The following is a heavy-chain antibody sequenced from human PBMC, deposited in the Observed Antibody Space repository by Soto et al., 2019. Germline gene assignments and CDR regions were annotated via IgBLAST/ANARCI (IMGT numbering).Heavy chain of an antibody. CDR1: GFSFSSYS. Sequence: PGGSQRLSCAASGFSFSSYSMNWVRQAPGKGLEWISYISVWGATYYADSVKGRFTISRDNAKNSLYLQMNSLRDEDTTVYYCARDQGYAFDISGQATIVTVSS. CDR2: ISVWGAT. V-gene: IGHV3-48*02. CDR3: ARDQGYAFDI. J-gene: IGHJ3*02.